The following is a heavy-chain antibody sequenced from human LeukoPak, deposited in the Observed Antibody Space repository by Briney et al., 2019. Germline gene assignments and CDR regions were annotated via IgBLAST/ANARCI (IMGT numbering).Heavy chain of an antibody. Sequence: PGGSLRLYCAASGFTFSSYEMTWVRQAPGKVLQWISYISGSGTVTHYADSVESRFTICRDNTKNSLYLQMNSLRGEDTAVYYCARDCTPSYSTGWVYMDVWGKGTTVTISS. CDR3: ARDCTPSYSTGWVYMDV. V-gene: IGHV3-48*03. D-gene: IGHD6-25*01. J-gene: IGHJ6*04. CDR2: ISGSGTVT. CDR1: GFTFSSYE.